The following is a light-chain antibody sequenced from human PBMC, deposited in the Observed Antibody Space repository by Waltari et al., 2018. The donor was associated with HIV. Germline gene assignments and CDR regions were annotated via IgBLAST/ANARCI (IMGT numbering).Light chain of an antibody. CDR2: KSD. CDR1: SFNFGSKR. V-gene: IGLV1-47*01. J-gene: IGLJ3*02. Sequence: QSVLSQPPSASGTPGQRVTISCSGSSFNFGSKRVYWYRQVPGTAPRHLICKSDQRHSGVPGRFSGSNSGTSASLAISGLRSEDEADYYCAAWDDSLSGWVFGGGTKVTVL. CDR3: AAWDDSLSGWV.